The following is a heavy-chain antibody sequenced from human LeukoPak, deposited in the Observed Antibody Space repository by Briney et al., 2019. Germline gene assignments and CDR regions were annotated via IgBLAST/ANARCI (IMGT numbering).Heavy chain of an antibody. CDR1: GFTVSSNY. CDR3: AKVGVVIITSGDFDY. D-gene: IGHD3-3*01. CDR2: IYSGGST. Sequence: GGSLRLSCAASGFTVSSNYMSWVRQAPGKGLEWVSVIYSGGSTYYADSVKGRFTISRDNSKNTLYLQMNSLRAEDTAVYYCAKVGVVIITSGDFDYWGQGTLVTVSS. V-gene: IGHV3-53*01. J-gene: IGHJ4*02.